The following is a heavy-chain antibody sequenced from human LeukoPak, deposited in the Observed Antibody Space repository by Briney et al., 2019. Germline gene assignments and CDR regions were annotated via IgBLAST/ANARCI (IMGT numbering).Heavy chain of an antibody. D-gene: IGHD1-1*01. CDR2: LKSKGGGETA. CDR3: SWELDVSFGRRLES. CDR1: GFIVTDAW. J-gene: IGHJ4*02. V-gene: IGHV3-15*01. Sequence: PGGSLRLSCAPSGFIVTDAWMSWVRQAPGKGLEWVGRLKSKGGGETADYGAAVKGRFTISRDDSKSTLYLQMNSLKNEDTAVYFCSWELDVSFGRRLESWGQGTLVTVAS.